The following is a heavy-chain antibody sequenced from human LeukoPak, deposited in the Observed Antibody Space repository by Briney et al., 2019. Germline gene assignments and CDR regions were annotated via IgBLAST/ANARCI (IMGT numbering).Heavy chain of an antibody. CDR2: MSGSGGST. D-gene: IGHD6-13*01. J-gene: IGHJ4*02. CDR3: AKGGSDSWYGGYYFDY. CDR1: GFTFSSYA. V-gene: IGHV3-23*01. Sequence: AGGSLRLSCAASGFTFSSYAMSWVRQAPGKGLEWVSAMSGSGGSTYYADSVKGRFTFSRDNSRNTLFLQMNSLRAEDTAVYYCAKGGSDSWYGGYYFDYWGQGTLVTVSS.